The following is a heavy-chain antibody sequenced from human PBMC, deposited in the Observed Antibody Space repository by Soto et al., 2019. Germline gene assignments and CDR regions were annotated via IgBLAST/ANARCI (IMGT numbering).Heavy chain of an antibody. CDR3: ARHNYGSGSTYFDY. Sequence: SETMSLSCTVSGGSISSYYWSWIRQPPGKGLEWIGYIYYSGSTNYNPSLKSRVTISVDTSKNQFSLKLNSMTAADTAVYYCARHNYGSGSTYFDYWGQGTLVTVSS. CDR1: GGSISSYY. J-gene: IGHJ4*02. CDR2: IYYSGST. D-gene: IGHD3-10*01. V-gene: IGHV4-59*08.